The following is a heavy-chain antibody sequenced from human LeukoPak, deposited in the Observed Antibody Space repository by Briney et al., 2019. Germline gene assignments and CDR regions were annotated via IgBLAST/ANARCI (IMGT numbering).Heavy chain of an antibody. CDR1: GFTFSSYW. Sequence: PGGPLRLSCAASGFTFSSYWMTWVRQAPGKGLEWVANIKQDGSEKYYVDSVKGRFTISRDNANNSLCLQMNSLRAEDTAVYYCARPRTVTTRFAPIDYWGQGTLVTVSS. CDR3: ARPRTVTTRFAPIDY. J-gene: IGHJ4*02. D-gene: IGHD4-17*01. V-gene: IGHV3-7*03. CDR2: IKQDGSEK.